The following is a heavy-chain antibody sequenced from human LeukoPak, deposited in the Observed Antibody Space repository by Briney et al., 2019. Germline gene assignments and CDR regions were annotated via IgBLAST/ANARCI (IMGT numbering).Heavy chain of an antibody. Sequence: TSETLSLTCAVSGYSISSSNWWSWVRQSPGKGLEWIGEIYHGGNTNYNPSLKSRVTMSVDKSKNQFSLKLTSVTAADTAVYYCARRNGRVNIAARPSNFDYWGQGTLVTVSS. CDR2: IYHGGNT. D-gene: IGHD6-6*01. J-gene: IGHJ4*02. V-gene: IGHV4-4*02. CDR3: ARRNGRVNIAARPSNFDY. CDR1: GYSISSSNW.